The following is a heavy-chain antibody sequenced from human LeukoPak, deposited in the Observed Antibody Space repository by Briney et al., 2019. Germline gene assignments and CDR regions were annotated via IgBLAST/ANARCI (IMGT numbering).Heavy chain of an antibody. V-gene: IGHV4-39*07. J-gene: IGHJ4*02. D-gene: IGHD5-24*01. CDR3: ARGGDGYNSEGPSFDY. CDR2: IYYSGST. Sequence: SETLSLTCTVSGGSISSSSYYWGWIRQPPGKGLEWIGSIYYSGSTYYNPSLKSRVTISVDTSKNQFSLKLSSVTAADTAVYYCARGGDGYNSEGPSFDYWGQGTLVTVSS. CDR1: GGSISSSSYY.